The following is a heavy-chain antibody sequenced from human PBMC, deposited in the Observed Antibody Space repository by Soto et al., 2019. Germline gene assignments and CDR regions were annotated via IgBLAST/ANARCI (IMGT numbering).Heavy chain of an antibody. CDR3: ARVPHYGSGKAFDY. CDR1: GFTFSNYG. J-gene: IGHJ4*02. Sequence: QVQLVESGGGVVQPGRTLRLSCAASGFTFSNYGMHWVRQAPGDGLEWVALIWYDGSDKYYEESVKGRFTISRDNSKNTLYLQINRLRVEDTAVYYCARVPHYGSGKAFDYWGQGTLVTVSS. V-gene: IGHV3-33*01. CDR2: IWYDGSDK. D-gene: IGHD3-10*01.